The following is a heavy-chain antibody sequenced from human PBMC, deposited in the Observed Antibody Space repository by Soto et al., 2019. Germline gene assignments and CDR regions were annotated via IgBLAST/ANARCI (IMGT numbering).Heavy chain of an antibody. CDR3: AKDAVPYNGKWDWFEP. CDR1: RFTFSDYA. V-gene: IGHV3-23*01. Sequence: DEQLLESGGGLVQPGGSLTLSCAASRFTFSDYAMSWVRQAPGKGLEWVSAIGGGGADTYYADSVKGRFTISRDNSKNTLYLQMNSLRDEDTAVYYCAKDAVPYNGKWDWFEPWGQGTLVTVSS. D-gene: IGHD1-26*01. CDR2: IGGGGADT. J-gene: IGHJ5*02.